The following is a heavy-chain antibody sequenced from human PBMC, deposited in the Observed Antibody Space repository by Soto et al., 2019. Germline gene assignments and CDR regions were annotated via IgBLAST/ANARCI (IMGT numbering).Heavy chain of an antibody. J-gene: IGHJ3*02. D-gene: IGHD4-17*01. CDR1: GYTFTSYG. V-gene: IGHV1-18*01. Sequence: ASVKVSCKASGYTFTSYGITWVRQAPGEGLEWMGWISAYNGNINYAQKLQGRVTMTTDTSTSTAYMELRSLRSDDTAVYYCARDDYGDYTPGGAFDIWGQGTMVTVSS. CDR2: ISAYNGNI. CDR3: ARDDYGDYTPGGAFDI.